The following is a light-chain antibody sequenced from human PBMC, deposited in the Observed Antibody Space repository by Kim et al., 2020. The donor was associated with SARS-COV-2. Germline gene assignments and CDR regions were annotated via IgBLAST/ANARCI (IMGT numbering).Light chain of an antibody. Sequence: ATINCKSSQSVLYSSNNKNYLAWYQQKPRQPPKLLIYWASTRESGVPDRFSGSGSGTDFTLTISSLQAEDVAVYYCQQYYSTPWTFGQGIKVDIK. CDR2: WAS. J-gene: IGKJ1*01. V-gene: IGKV4-1*01. CDR1: QSVLYSSNNKNY. CDR3: QQYYSTPWT.